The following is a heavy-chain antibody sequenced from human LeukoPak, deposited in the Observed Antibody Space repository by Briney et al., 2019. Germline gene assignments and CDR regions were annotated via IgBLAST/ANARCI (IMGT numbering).Heavy chain of an antibody. Sequence: GGSLRLSCAVSGFTFSSYSMNWVRQAPGKGLEWISYISSGSRTIYYGDSVKGRFTVSRDNAKNSLYLQMRGLRAEDTAVYYCARESISGHRDFDYWGKGTLVTVSS. J-gene: IGHJ4*02. CDR2: ISSGSRTI. CDR1: GFTFSSYS. V-gene: IGHV3-48*01. D-gene: IGHD1-26*01. CDR3: ARESISGHRDFDY.